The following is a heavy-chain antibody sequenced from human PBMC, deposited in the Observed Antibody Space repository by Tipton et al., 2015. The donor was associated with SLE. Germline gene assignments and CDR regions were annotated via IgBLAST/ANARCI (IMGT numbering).Heavy chain of an antibody. J-gene: IGHJ4*02. CDR1: GGSISLYY. V-gene: IGHV4-59*12. D-gene: IGHD4-11*01. CDR3: ARGELTAITTGGYFDY. Sequence: TLSLTCSVSGGSISLYYWSWIRQPPGKGLEWIAYIHSSGSTNYNPSLKSRVTISVDTSKNQFSLTLWSVTAADTAVYYCARGELTAITTGGYFDYWGQGVPVTVSS. CDR2: IHSSGST.